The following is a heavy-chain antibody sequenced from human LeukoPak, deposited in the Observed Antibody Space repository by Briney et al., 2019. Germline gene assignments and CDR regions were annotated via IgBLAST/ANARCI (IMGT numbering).Heavy chain of an antibody. CDR2: IATNGGNT. Sequence: GGSLRLSCAASGFTFGIYAMHWVRQAPGKGLEHVSTIATNGGNTYYADSVKGRFTISRDNSKDTLFLQMGSLRAEDMAVYYCAKPLTSYSSGFSDVFDVWGHGSMVTVSS. D-gene: IGHD5-18*01. CDR1: GFTFGIYA. CDR3: AKPLTSYSSGFSDVFDV. J-gene: IGHJ3*01. V-gene: IGHV3-64*02.